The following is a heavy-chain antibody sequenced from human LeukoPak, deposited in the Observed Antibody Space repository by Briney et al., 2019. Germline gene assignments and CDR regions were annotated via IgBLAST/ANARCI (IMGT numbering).Heavy chain of an antibody. CDR2: INPNSGGT. J-gene: IGHJ4*02. CDR3: ARVKSSSFPYFYFDH. Sequence: ASVKVSCKASGYTFTGYYMHWVRQAPGQGLEWMGRINPNSGGTNYAQKFQGRVTMTRDTSISTAYMELSRLRSDDTAVYYCARVKSSSFPYFYFDHWGQGTLVTVSS. CDR1: GYTFTGYY. D-gene: IGHD6-6*01. V-gene: IGHV1-2*06.